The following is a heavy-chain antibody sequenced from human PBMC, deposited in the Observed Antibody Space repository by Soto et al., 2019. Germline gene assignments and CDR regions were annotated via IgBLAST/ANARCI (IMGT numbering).Heavy chain of an antibody. D-gene: IGHD2-15*01. Sequence: SETLSLTCAVSGFFISSGSYWGWIRKPPGKGLEWIGSIFHGGNTYYNPSLKSRVTISVDMSKNQFSLKLNSVTAADTAVYYCARARWYDAFDVWGQGTVVTVSS. V-gene: IGHV4-38-2*01. CDR1: GFFISSGSY. CDR3: ARARWYDAFDV. J-gene: IGHJ3*01. CDR2: IFHGGNT.